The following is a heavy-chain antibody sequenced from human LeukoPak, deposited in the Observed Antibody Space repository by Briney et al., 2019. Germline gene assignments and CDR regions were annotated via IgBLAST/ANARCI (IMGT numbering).Heavy chain of an antibody. Sequence: PGGSLRLSCAASGFIFSTYSMHWIRQAPGKGLEWVALISYDGSIKYYPYSVKSRFNISRDNSKNMLYLQMNSLRAEDTAVYYCARDQYSTMVRGVIPNDAFDIWGQGTMVTVCS. CDR1: GFIFSTYS. V-gene: IGHV3-30*04. J-gene: IGHJ3*02. D-gene: IGHD3-10*01. CDR3: ARDQYSTMVRGVIPNDAFDI. CDR2: ISYDGSIK.